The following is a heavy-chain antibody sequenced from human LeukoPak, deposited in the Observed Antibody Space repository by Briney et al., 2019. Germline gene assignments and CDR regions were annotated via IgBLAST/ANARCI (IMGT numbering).Heavy chain of an antibody. V-gene: IGHV6-1*01. J-gene: IGHJ4*02. D-gene: IGHD6-19*01. CDR3: ARVGYSSGWYVLEFDY. CDR1: GDSVSSNSAA. Sequence: SQTLSLTCAISGDSVSSNSAAWNWIRQSPSRGLEWLGRTYYRSKWYNDYAVSVKSRITINPDTSKNQFSLQLNSVTPEDTAVYYCARVGYSSGWYVLEFDYWGQGTLVTVSS. CDR2: TYYRSKWYN.